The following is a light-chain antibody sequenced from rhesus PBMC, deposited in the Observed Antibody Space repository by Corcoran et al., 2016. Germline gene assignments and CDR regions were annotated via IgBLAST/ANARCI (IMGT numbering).Light chain of an antibody. Sequence: DIQITQSPSSLSASVGDTFTITFRASQSISCWLAWYQLKQRKAPKLLIYAASTFQSGVPSRCSGSGSGTDYTLNIRSLQPEDVATYYWQHRYGTPYSCGQGTKVEIK. CDR1: QSISCW. V-gene: IGKV1-18*01. CDR3: QHRYGTPYS. J-gene: IGKJ2*01. CDR2: AAS.